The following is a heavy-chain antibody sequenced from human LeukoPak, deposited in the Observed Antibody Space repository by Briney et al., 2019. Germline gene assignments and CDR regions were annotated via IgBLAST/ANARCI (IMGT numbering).Heavy chain of an antibody. D-gene: IGHD3-10*01. V-gene: IGHV3-21*01. CDR3: ARVTRFGETYFDY. CDR1: GFTFSSYS. Sequence: GGSLRLSCAASGFTFSSYSMNWVRQAPGKGLEWVSSISSSSYIYYADSVKGRFTISRDNAKNSLYLQMNSLRAEDTAVYYCARVTRFGETYFDYWGQGTLVTVSS. CDR2: ISSSSYI. J-gene: IGHJ4*02.